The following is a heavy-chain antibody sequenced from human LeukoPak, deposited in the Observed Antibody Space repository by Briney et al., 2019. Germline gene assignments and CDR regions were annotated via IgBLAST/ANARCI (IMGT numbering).Heavy chain of an antibody. D-gene: IGHD1-26*01. CDR3: AIKLPAEAFDI. Sequence: PGGSLRLSCAASGFTPCSDEMNWVRQAPGGGLEWVSYISIIVRTTYYTDSLRGRFTTSRDTATNSPYIRIDSLRAEGTAVYICAIKLPAEAFDIWGQGTMVTVSS. V-gene: IGHV3-48*03. CDR2: ISIIVRTT. CDR1: GFTPCSDE. J-gene: IGHJ3*02.